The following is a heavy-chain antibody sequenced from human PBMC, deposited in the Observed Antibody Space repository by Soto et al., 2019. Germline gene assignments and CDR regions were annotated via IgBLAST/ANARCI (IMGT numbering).Heavy chain of an antibody. Sequence: QVQLVQSGAEVKKPGPSVKVSCKASVYTFTSYVISWGRQAPGQGLEWMGWISAYNGNTNYAQKLQGRVTMTTDTSTSTAYMELRSLRSDDTAVYYCARDNIVLMWHSAFDIWGQGTMVTVSS. J-gene: IGHJ3*02. CDR2: ISAYNGNT. CDR3: ARDNIVLMWHSAFDI. CDR1: VYTFTSYV. D-gene: IGHD2-8*01. V-gene: IGHV1-18*01.